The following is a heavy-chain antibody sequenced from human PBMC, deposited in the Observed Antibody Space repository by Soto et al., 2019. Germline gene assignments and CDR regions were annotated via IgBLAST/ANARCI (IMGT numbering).Heavy chain of an antibody. Sequence: KVQGRVTMTTDTSTSTAYMELRSLRSDDTAVYYCAREGSAPYSYYGMDVWGQGTTVTVSS. J-gene: IGHJ6*02. CDR3: AREGSAPYSYYGMDV. V-gene: IGHV1-18*01. D-gene: IGHD6-19*01.